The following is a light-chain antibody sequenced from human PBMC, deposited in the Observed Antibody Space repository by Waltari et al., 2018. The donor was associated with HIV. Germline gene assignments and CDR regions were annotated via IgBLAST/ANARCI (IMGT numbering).Light chain of an antibody. V-gene: IGLV2-8*01. CDR3: TSYEGKNNLV. CDR2: EVN. J-gene: IGLJ2*01. CDR1: STAVPTYNS. Sequence: QSALTQPPSASGSPGQSVTISCTGTSTAVPTYNSVSWYQQHPGEAPKILIYEVNKRPSGVPDRFSGSKSGNTASLTVSGLQADDEADYYCTSYEGKNNLVFGGGTKLTVL.